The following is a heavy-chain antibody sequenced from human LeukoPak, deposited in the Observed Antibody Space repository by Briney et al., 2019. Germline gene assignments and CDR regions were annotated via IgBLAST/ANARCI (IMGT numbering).Heavy chain of an antibody. J-gene: IGHJ3*01. Sequence: TSETLSLTCSVSGGSISSDRYYWSWIRQPPGKGLEWIGYIYYSGSTNYNPSLKSRVTISVDTSKNQFSLKLSSVTAADTAVYYCARGVLLWFGEGYHDAFDVWGQGTMVTVSS. D-gene: IGHD3-10*01. CDR2: IYYSGST. V-gene: IGHV4-61*01. CDR1: GGSISSDRYY. CDR3: ARGVLLWFGEGYHDAFDV.